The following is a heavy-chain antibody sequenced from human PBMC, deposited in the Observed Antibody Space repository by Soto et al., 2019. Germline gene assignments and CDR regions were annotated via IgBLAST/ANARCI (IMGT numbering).Heavy chain of an antibody. D-gene: IGHD2-21*02. CDR2: IHHSGSI. CDR3: AREDDGGDSLDV. J-gene: IGHJ6*02. Sequence: QVQLQQSGPGLVKPSQTLSLTCTVSGDSISSDYYHWTWIRQSPGKGLEWIGYIHHSGSIPYNPSLKSRVTISVDTSKNQFSLHLTSVTAADTAVYFCAREDDGGDSLDVWGQGTTVTVSS. V-gene: IGHV4-30-4*08. CDR1: GDSISSDYYH.